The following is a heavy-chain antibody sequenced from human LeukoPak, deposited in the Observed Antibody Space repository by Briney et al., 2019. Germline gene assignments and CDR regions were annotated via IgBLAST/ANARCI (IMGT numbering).Heavy chain of an antibody. V-gene: IGHV4-59*01. CDR1: GGSISSYY. CDR3: ARDQGYYDFWSGPSNNYGMDV. D-gene: IGHD3-3*01. CDR2: IYYSGST. Sequence: SETLSLTCTVSGGSISSYYWSWIRQPPGKGLEWIGYIYYSGSTNYNPSLKSRVTISVDTSKNQFSLKLSSVTAADTAVYYCARDQGYYDFWSGPSNNYGMDVWGQGTTVTVSS. J-gene: IGHJ6*02.